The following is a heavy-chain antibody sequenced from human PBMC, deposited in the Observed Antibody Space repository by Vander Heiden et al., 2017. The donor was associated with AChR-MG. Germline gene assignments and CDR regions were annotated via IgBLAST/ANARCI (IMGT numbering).Heavy chain of an antibody. V-gene: IGHV4-39*01. CDR1: GGPISSSSHY. Sequence: QLQLQDSGPGLVKPSETLSLTCTVSGGPISSSSHYWGWIRQPPGKGLKWIGSISYSGSTYYNPSLESRVTISVDTSKNQFSLKLSSVTAADTAVYYCASSRHDYNNWFDPWGQGTLVTVSS. CDR2: ISYSGST. CDR3: ASSRHDYNNWFDP. D-gene: IGHD4-4*01. J-gene: IGHJ5*02.